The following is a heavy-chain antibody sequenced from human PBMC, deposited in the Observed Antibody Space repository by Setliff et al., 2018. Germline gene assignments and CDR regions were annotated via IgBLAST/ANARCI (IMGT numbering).Heavy chain of an antibody. CDR3: ARAPSSTVINWFDP. J-gene: IGHJ5*02. CDR1: GYTFSTYG. CDR2: ISAYNGNT. Sequence: ASVKVSCKDSGYTFSTYGISWVRQAPGQGLEWMGWISAYNGNTNYAQKFQGRVTITADKSTSTAYMELSSLRSEDTAVYYCARAPSSTVINWFDPWGQGTLVTVSS. V-gene: IGHV1-18*01. D-gene: IGHD3-22*01.